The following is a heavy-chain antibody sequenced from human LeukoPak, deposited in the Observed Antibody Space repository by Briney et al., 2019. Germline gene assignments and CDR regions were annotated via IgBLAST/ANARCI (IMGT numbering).Heavy chain of an antibody. V-gene: IGHV3-23*01. Sequence: PGGSLRLSCAASGFIFSSYAMSWVRQAPGKGLEWVSAISGSGGSTYYADSVKGRFTISRDNSKNTLYLQMNSLRAEDTAVYYCAKDQLRYFDWSPSNWFDPWGQGTLVTVSS. J-gene: IGHJ5*02. CDR1: GFIFSSYA. CDR3: AKDQLRYFDWSPSNWFDP. D-gene: IGHD3-9*01. CDR2: ISGSGGST.